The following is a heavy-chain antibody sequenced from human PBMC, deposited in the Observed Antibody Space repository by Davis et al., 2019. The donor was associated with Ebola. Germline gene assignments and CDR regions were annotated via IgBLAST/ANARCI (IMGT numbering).Heavy chain of an antibody. CDR1: GFTVSSNY. V-gene: IGHV3-53*05. CDR2: IYSGGST. Sequence: PGGSLRLSCAASGFTVSSNYMSWVRQAPGKGLEWVSVIYSGGSTYYADSVKGRFTISRDNSRNTVFLQMNSLRAEDTAIYYCAKDFQSYVAVAGTKDHWGQGTLVTVSS. D-gene: IGHD6-19*01. J-gene: IGHJ4*02. CDR3: AKDFQSYVAVAGTKDH.